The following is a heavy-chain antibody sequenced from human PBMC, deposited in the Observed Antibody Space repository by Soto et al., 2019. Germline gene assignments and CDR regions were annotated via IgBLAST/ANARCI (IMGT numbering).Heavy chain of an antibody. CDR2: INGDGSST. J-gene: IGHJ4*02. V-gene: IGHV3-74*01. CDR1: GFSFSGYW. Sequence: EVQLVESGGGLVQPGGSMRLSCATSGFSFSGYWIHWVRQAPGKGLVLVSHINGDGSSTNYADTVKGRFTISRDYAKNTLYLQLNSLRVEDTAVYYCARAGAYIYGPKDDWGQGTLVTVSS. D-gene: IGHD5-18*01. CDR3: ARAGAYIYGPKDD.